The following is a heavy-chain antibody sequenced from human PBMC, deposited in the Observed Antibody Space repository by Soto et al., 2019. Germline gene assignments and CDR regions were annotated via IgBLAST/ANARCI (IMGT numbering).Heavy chain of an antibody. Sequence: QVQLQQWGAGLLKPSETLSLTCAVYGGSFSGYYWSWIRQPPGKGLEWIGEINHSGSTNYNPSLKGRVTISVDTSQNQFSLKLSSVTAADTAVYYCARGRVVVVAARHYNWFDPWGQGTLVTVSS. V-gene: IGHV4-34*01. CDR3: ARGRVVVVAARHYNWFDP. D-gene: IGHD2-15*01. CDR1: GGSFSGYY. J-gene: IGHJ5*02. CDR2: INHSGST.